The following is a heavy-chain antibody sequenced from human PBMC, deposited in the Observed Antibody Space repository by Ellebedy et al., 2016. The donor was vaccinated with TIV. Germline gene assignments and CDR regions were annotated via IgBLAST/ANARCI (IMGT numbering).Heavy chain of an antibody. CDR2: INHRGRT. CDR1: GRSFSDYY. V-gene: IGHV4-34*01. CDR3: ARADDGGNPGPGALDI. D-gene: IGHD4-23*01. Sequence: SETLSLTXAVYGRSFSDYYWNWVRQHPGKWPEWIGEINHRGRTNYNPSLKSRVTISVDMSKNQVSLMVTSVTAADTAVYYCARADDGGNPGPGALDIWGQGTMVIVSS. J-gene: IGHJ3*02.